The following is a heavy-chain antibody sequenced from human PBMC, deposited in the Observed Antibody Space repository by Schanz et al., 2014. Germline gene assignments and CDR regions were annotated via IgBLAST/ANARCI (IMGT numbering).Heavy chain of an antibody. Sequence: QVQLVQSGAEVKKPGASVKVSCQASGYTFAGHAVHWVRQAPGQGPEWVGWIHTGSGNAKYSQKFEGRVITTRDTSASIVYMELSSIRSEDTAVFFCASGEARVTSSGVVIVAMNVWGKGTTVIVSS. V-gene: IGHV1-3*04. CDR3: ASGEARVTSSGVVIVAMNV. D-gene: IGHD3-3*01. CDR2: IHTGSGNA. J-gene: IGHJ6*03. CDR1: GYTFAGHA.